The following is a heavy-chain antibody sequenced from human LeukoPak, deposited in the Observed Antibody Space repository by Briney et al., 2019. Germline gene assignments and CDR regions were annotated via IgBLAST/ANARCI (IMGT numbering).Heavy chain of an antibody. V-gene: IGHV3-53*01. Sequence: PGGSLRLSCAASGFTVYMTWVRQPPGKGLEWVSIIYSGDSTYYADSVKGGFTISRDNSKNTVYLQMNSLRAEDTAIYYCARGFIYENGNSPLGAFDIWGRGTTVTVSS. CDR2: IYSGDST. CDR1: GFTVY. CDR3: ARGFIYENGNSPLGAFDI. D-gene: IGHD4-23*01. J-gene: IGHJ3*02.